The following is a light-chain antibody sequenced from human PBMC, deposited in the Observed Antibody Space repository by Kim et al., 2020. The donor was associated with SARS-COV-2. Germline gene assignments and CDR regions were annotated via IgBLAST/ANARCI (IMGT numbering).Light chain of an antibody. Sequence: EIVLTQSPATLSLSPGERVTLSCRASQSVSIYLAWYQQKPGQAPRLLIYDASSRATGIPARFSGSGSGTDFTLTISSLEPEDFAVYYCQQRSNWPLTFGGGTKVDIK. CDR1: QSVSIY. V-gene: IGKV3-11*01. CDR3: QQRSNWPLT. CDR2: DAS. J-gene: IGKJ4*01.